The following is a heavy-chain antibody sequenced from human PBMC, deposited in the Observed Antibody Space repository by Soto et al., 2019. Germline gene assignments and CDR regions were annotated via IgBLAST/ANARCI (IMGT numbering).Heavy chain of an antibody. CDR2: ISSSSSTI. J-gene: IGHJ3*02. V-gene: IGHV3-48*01. CDR3: ARNQRSKWPRFPRDDAFDI. Sequence: PGVSLRLSFAASGFTFSRYSMNWVRQAPGKGLEWVSYISSSSSTIYYADSVKGRFTISRDNAKNSLYLQMNSLRAEDTAVYYCARNQRSKWPRFPRDDAFDIWGQGTMVTVSS. CDR1: GFTFSRYS. D-gene: IGHD5-12*01.